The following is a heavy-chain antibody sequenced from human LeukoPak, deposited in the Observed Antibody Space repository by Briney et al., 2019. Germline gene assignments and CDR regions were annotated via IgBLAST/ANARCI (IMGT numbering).Heavy chain of an antibody. Sequence: RGSLRLSCTATGFTLSRFNMYWVGQALRKGLEWVSFISLSGSYMYYADSVKGRFTITRDNGKNSLYLQMDSLRGEDTAVYYCAREGRVSGYDFDCWGQGTLVTVSS. CDR1: GFTLSRFN. CDR2: ISLSGSYM. V-gene: IGHV3-21*06. J-gene: IGHJ4*02. CDR3: AREGRVSGYDFDC. D-gene: IGHD5-12*01.